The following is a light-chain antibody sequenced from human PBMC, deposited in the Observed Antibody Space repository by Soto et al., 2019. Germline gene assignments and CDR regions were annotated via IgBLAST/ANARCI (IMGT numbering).Light chain of an antibody. CDR3: QHYNSYSEA. J-gene: IGKJ1*01. Sequence: DIPSTQSPATLSGSVGDRVTITCRASQTISSWLAWYQQKQGTAPKLLIYKASTLKSGVPSRFSGSGSGTEFTITISSLKPDDFATYECQHYNSYSEAFGQGTKVDIK. CDR1: QTISSW. CDR2: KAS. V-gene: IGKV1-5*03.